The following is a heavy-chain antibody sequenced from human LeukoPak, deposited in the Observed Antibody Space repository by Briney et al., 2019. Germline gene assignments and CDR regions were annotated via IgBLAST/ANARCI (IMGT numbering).Heavy chain of an antibody. J-gene: IGHJ5*02. CDR3: ARDHSSGWYDWFDP. CDR1: GGTFSSYA. Sequence: ASVKVSCKASGGTFSSYATSWVRQAPGQGVEWMGGIIPIFGTANYAQRFQGRVTITADESTSTAYMELSSLRSEDTAVYYCARDHSSGWYDWFDPWGQGTLVTVSS. D-gene: IGHD6-19*01. V-gene: IGHV1-69*13. CDR2: IIPIFGTA.